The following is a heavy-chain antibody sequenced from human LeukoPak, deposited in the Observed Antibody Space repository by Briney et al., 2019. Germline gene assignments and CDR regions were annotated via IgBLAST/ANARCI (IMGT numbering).Heavy chain of an antibody. CDR3: ARLVGATHFQH. CDR2: IYYSGST. V-gene: IGHV4-59*12. J-gene: IGHJ1*01. D-gene: IGHD1-26*01. CDR1: GGSISSYY. Sequence: SETLSLTCTVSGGSISSYYWSWIRQPPGKGLEWIGYIYYSGSTNYNPSLKSRVTISVDTSKNQFSLKLSSVTAADTAVYYCARLVGATHFQHWGQGTLVTVSS.